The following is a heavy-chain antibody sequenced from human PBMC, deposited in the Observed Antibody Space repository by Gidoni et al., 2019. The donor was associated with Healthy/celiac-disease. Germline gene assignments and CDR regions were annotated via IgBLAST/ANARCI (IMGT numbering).Heavy chain of an antibody. Sequence: EVQLVESGGGLVQPGGSLRPSCAAPGLTFSTYAMSWVRQAAGKGLEWVSAIRGSGGSTYYADSVKGRFTISRDNAKNTLYLQMNSLRAEDTAVYYCAKDSGGATGATTWWGQGTLVTVSS. J-gene: IGHJ4*02. CDR1: GLTFSTYA. CDR2: IRGSGGST. V-gene: IGHV3-23*04. CDR3: AKDSGGATGATTW. D-gene: IGHD1-26*01.